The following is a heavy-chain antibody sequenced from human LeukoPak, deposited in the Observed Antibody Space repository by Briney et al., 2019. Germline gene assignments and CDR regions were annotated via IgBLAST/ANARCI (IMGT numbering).Heavy chain of an antibody. V-gene: IGHV4-59*01. CDR1: GGSISSYY. CDR2: VFYGGST. J-gene: IGHJ4*02. CDR3: ARFAGYSSGWHDY. D-gene: IGHD6-19*01. Sequence: SETLSLPRTVSGGSISSYYWSWIRQSPGKGLEWIGYVFYGGSTIYSPSLKSRVTISVDTSKNQISLKLTSVTAADTAVFYCARFAGYSSGWHDYWGEGALVTVSS.